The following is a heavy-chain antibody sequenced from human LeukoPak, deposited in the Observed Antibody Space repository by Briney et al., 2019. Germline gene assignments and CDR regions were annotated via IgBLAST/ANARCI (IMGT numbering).Heavy chain of an antibody. Sequence: SETLSLTCTVSGGSISSYYWSWIRQPPGKGLEWIGYIYYSGSTNYNPSLKSRVTISVDTSKNQFSLKLSSVTAADTAVYYCALIAAAGGFYYYGMDGWGQGTTVTVSS. V-gene: IGHV4-59*08. D-gene: IGHD6-13*01. J-gene: IGHJ6*02. CDR1: GGSISSYY. CDR3: ALIAAAGGFYYYGMDG. CDR2: IYYSGST.